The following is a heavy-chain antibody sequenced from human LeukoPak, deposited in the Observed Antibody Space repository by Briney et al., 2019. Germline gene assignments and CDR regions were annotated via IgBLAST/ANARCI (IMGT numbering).Heavy chain of an antibody. D-gene: IGHD3-3*01. CDR1: GYIFTGYY. V-gene: IGHV3-64D*09. J-gene: IGHJ4*02. CDR3: VKAQYDFWSGLDY. CDR2: ISGNGGST. Sequence: SCKASGYIFTGYYMHWVRQAPGKGLEYVSAISGNGGSTYYADSVKGRFTTSRDNSKNTLYLQMSSLRTEDTAIYYCVKAQYDFWSGLDYWGQGTLVTVSS.